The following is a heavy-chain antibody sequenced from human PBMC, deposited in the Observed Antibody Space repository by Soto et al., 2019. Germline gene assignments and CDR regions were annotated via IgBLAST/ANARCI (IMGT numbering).Heavy chain of an antibody. CDR2: ISSSGSTI. CDR3: ARVRGAYLAVAGPPDY. D-gene: IGHD6-19*01. Sequence: GGSLRLSCAASGFTFSDYYMSWIRQAPGKGLEWVSYISSSGSTIYYADSVKGRFTISRDNAKNSLYLQMNSLRAEDTAVYYCARVRGAYLAVAGPPDYWGQGTLVTVSS. V-gene: IGHV3-11*01. J-gene: IGHJ4*02. CDR1: GFTFSDYY.